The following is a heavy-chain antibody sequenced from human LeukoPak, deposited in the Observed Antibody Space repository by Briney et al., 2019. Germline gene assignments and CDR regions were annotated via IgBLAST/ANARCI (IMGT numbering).Heavy chain of an antibody. J-gene: IGHJ6*03. D-gene: IGHD6-13*01. V-gene: IGHV4-59*01. CDR2: IYFTGST. Sequence: SETLSPTRTVSGDSISTFYRAWIPQPPGKGLEWVGYIYFTGSTNYNPSLKSRLTISADTSKNHFSLKLTSVTAADTAVYYCARGQTSSNWPDYDRSYYMDVWGEGAKVTVSS. CDR1: GDSISTFY. CDR3: ARGQTSSNWPDYDRSYYMDV.